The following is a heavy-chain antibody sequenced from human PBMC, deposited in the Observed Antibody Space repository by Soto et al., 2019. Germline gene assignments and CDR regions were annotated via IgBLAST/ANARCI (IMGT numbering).Heavy chain of an antibody. CDR1: GGSFSGYY. Sequence: QVQLQQWGAGLLKPSETLSLTCAVYGGSFSGYYWGWIRQPPGKGLEWIGEINHSGSTNYNPSLKSRVTISVDTSKNQFSLKLSSVTAADTAVYYCARGVVGKYGSGSQAYYGMDVWGQGTTVTVSS. CDR2: INHSGST. J-gene: IGHJ6*02. V-gene: IGHV4-34*01. CDR3: ARGVVGKYGSGSQAYYGMDV. D-gene: IGHD3-10*01.